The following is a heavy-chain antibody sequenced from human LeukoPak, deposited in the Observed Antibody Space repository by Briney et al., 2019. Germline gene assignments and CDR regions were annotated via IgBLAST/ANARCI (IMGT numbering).Heavy chain of an antibody. CDR3: ARRILDDSSGYYTDY. D-gene: IGHD3-22*01. Sequence: GGSLRLSCAASGFTFSSYSMNWVRQAPGKGLEWVSSISSSSSYVYYADSVKGRFTISRDNAKNSLYLQMNSLRAEDTAVYYCARRILDDSSGYYTDYWGQGTLVTVSS. CDR1: GFTFSSYS. CDR2: ISSSSSYV. V-gene: IGHV3-21*01. J-gene: IGHJ4*02.